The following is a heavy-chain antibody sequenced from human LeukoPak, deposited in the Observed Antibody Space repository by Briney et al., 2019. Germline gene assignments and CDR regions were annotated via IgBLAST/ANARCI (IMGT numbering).Heavy chain of an antibody. CDR2: IYYSGST. J-gene: IGHJ4*02. Sequence: SETLSLTCTVSGGSISSSSYYWGWIRQPPGKGLEWIGSIYYSGSTYYNPSLKSRVTISVDTSKNQLSLKLSSVTAADTAVYYCARGLVQYFDYWGQGTLVTVSS. CDR1: GGSISSSSYY. CDR3: ARGLVQYFDY. V-gene: IGHV4-39*01. D-gene: IGHD1-1*01.